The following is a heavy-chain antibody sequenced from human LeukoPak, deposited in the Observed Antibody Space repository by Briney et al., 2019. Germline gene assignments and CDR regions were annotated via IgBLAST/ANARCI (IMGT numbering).Heavy chain of an antibody. Sequence: SETLSLTCTVSGGSINSYYWSWIRQPPGKGLEWIGYIYYSGSTNYNPSLKSRVTISEDTSKRQLSLKLSSVTAADTAVYYCARDSGGSYYLGYFDYWGQGTLVTVSS. CDR3: ARDSGGSYYLGYFDY. CDR1: GGSINSYY. J-gene: IGHJ4*02. V-gene: IGHV4-59*12. D-gene: IGHD1-26*01. CDR2: IYYSGST.